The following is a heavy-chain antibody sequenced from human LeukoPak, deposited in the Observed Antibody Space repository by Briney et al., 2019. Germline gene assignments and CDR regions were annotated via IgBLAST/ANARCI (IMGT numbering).Heavy chain of an antibody. CDR1: GFTFSSYS. CDR3: AKDPAARPSAFDI. V-gene: IGHV3-23*01. CDR2: ISGSGGST. D-gene: IGHD6-6*01. Sequence: GGSLRLSCAASGFTFSSYSMSWVRQAPGKGLEWVSAISGSGGSTYYADSVKGRFTISRDNSKNTLYLQMNSLRAEDTAVYYCAKDPAARPSAFDIWGQGTMVTVSS. J-gene: IGHJ3*02.